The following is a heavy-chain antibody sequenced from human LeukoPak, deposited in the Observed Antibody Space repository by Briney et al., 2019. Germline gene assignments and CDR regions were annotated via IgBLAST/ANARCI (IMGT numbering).Heavy chain of an antibody. CDR1: GFTFSSYS. CDR2: ISSSSSYI. Sequence: GGSLRLSCAASGFTFSSYSMNWVRQAPGKGLEWVSSISSSSSYIYYADSVKGRFTISGDNAKNSLYLQMNSLRAEDTAVYYCARDKAAAGTRRRGFDYWGQGTLVTVSS. D-gene: IGHD6-13*01. CDR3: ARDKAAAGTRRRGFDY. J-gene: IGHJ4*02. V-gene: IGHV3-21*01.